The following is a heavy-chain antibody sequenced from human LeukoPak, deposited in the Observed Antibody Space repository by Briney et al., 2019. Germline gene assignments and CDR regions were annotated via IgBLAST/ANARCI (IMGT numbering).Heavy chain of an antibody. Sequence: SETLSLTCAVYGGSFSGYYWSWIRQPPGKGLEWIGEINHSGSTNYNPSLKSRVTISVDASKNQFSLKLSSVTAADTAVYYCARGGRITIFPFDYWGQGTLVTVSS. CDR2: INHSGST. CDR1: GGSFSGYY. CDR3: ARGGRITIFPFDY. D-gene: IGHD3-9*01. V-gene: IGHV4-34*01. J-gene: IGHJ4*02.